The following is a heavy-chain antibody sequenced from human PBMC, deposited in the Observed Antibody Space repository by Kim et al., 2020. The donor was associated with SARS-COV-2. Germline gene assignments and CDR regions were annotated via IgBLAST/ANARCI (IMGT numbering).Heavy chain of an antibody. Sequence: GGSLRLSCAASGFTFSSYAMNWVRQAPGKGLEWVSVIGGSGYHTYYADSVKGRFTISRDNSKNTLFLQMNSLRAEDTAIYYCVKDTGSRSFDYWGQGTL. CDR3: VKDTGSRSFDY. CDR1: GFTFSSYA. V-gene: IGHV3-23*01. D-gene: IGHD2-15*01. J-gene: IGHJ4*02. CDR2: IGGSGYHT.